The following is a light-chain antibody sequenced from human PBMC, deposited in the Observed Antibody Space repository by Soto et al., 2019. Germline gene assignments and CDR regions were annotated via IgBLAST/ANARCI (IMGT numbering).Light chain of an antibody. V-gene: IGKV1-33*01. CDR1: QDITLY. Sequence: DIQMTQSPSSLSASVGDRVTITCQASQDITLYLNWYQHKAGKAPNLLIHDVSTLETGVPARFSGRGSGTIFTLTIINLQPEEVATYYCLQYDSRPNTFGQGTKVEIK. CDR2: DVS. J-gene: IGKJ2*01. CDR3: LQYDSRPNT.